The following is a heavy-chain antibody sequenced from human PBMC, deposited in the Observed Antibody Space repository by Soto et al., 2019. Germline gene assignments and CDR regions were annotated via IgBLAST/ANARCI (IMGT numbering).Heavy chain of an antibody. D-gene: IGHD3-22*01. CDR3: ARVSFDSSGYYLSGFDY. CDR2: INPNSGGT. CDR1: GYTFTGYY. V-gene: IGHV1-2*02. Sequence: ASVKVSCKASGYTFTGYYMHWVRQAPGQGLEWMGWINPNSGGTNYAQKFQGRVTMTRDTSISTAYMELSRLRSDGTAVYYCARVSFDSSGYYLSGFDYWGQGTLVTVSS. J-gene: IGHJ4*02.